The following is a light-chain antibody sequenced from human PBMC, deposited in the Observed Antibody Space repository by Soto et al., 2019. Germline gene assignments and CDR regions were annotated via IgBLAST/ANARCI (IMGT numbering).Light chain of an antibody. CDR3: QQSFNNPPLT. J-gene: IGKJ4*01. V-gene: IGKV1-39*01. CDR1: QSINSF. Sequence: DIQMTQSPSSLSVSVGDRVTITCRASQSINSFLNWYQQKPGKAPNLLIYAASSLQSGVPSRFSGSGSGTDFTLTISSLQPEDCANYYCQQSFNNPPLTFGGGTKVEIK. CDR2: AAS.